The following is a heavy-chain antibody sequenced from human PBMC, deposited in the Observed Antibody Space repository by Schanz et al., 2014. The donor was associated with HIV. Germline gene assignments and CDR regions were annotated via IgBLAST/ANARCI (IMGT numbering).Heavy chain of an antibody. D-gene: IGHD4-17*01. V-gene: IGHV3-30*18. Sequence: QVQLVESGGGVVQPGRSLRLSCAASGFTFSSYGMHWVRQAPGKGLEWVAVISYDGSDKYHADSVKGRFTISRDNSKNTLYLQMNSLRVEDTAVYFCAKASVTDYCDYWGQGTLVTVSS. CDR3: AKASVTDYCDY. CDR1: GFTFSSYG. CDR2: ISYDGSDK. J-gene: IGHJ4*02.